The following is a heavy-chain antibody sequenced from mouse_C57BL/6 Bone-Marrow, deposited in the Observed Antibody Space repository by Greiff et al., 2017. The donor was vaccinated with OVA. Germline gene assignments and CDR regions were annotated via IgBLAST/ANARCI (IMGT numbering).Heavy chain of an antibody. J-gene: IGHJ4*01. Sequence: DVQLVESGGDLVKPGGSLKLSCAASGFTFSSYGMSWVRQTPDKRLEWVATISSGGSYTYYPDSVKGRFTISRDNTKNTLYLQMSSLKSEDTAVYYCARRGNYGGAMDYWGQGTSVTVSS. CDR1: GFTFSSYG. V-gene: IGHV5-6*01. D-gene: IGHD2-1*01. CDR3: ARRGNYGGAMDY. CDR2: ISSGGSYT.